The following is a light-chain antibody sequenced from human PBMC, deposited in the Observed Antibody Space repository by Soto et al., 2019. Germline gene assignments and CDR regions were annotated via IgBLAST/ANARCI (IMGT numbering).Light chain of an antibody. V-gene: IGKV1-5*01. CDR1: QTISGW. CDR2: DAS. CDR3: QQYKTLYT. J-gene: IGKJ2*01. Sequence: DIQMTQSPSTLSASVGDRVTITCRASQTISGWLAWYQQKPGKAPKLLIYDASSLESGVPSRFSGSESGTEFTLTISSLQPDDFATYYCQQYKTLYTFGQGTKLEIK.